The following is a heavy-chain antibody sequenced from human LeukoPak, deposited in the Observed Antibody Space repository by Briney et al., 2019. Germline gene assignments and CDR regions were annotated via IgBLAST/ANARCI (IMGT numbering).Heavy chain of an antibody. CDR3: ARRYKDYYGMDF. V-gene: IGHV3-74*01. CDR2: INSDGSSI. CDR1: GFTFSTYW. J-gene: IGHJ6*02. D-gene: IGHD1-14*01. Sequence: GGSLRLSCAASGFTFSTYWMHWVRQGPGKGLVWVSRINSDGSSITYADSVKGRFTISRDNAKNTLYLQMNSLRAEDTALYYCARRYKDYYGMDFWGQGTTVTVSS.